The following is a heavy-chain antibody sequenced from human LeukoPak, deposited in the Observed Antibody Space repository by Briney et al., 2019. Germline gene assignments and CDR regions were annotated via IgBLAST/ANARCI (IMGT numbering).Heavy chain of an antibody. D-gene: IGHD3-10*01. V-gene: IGHV3-30*18. CDR2: ISYDGSNK. Sequence: GGSLRLSCAASGFTFSSYGMHWVRQAPGKGLEWVAVISYDGSNKYYADSVKGRFTISRDNSKNTLYLQMNSLRAEDTAVYYCAKTAGIYGSGLFDYWGQGTLVTVSS. J-gene: IGHJ4*02. CDR3: AKTAGIYGSGLFDY. CDR1: GFTFSSYG.